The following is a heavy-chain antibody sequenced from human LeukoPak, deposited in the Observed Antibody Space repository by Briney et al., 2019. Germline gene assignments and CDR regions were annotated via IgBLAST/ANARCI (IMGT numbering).Heavy chain of an antibody. D-gene: IGHD7-27*01. J-gene: IGHJ4*02. Sequence: LAGGSLRLSCAASGFTFSTYSINWVRQAPGKGLQWVSYISAGGGAIYYADSVKGRFTISRDNAENSLYLQMNSLSDEDTDMCYCARDIHWAFDYWGQGTLVTVSS. CDR3: ARDIHWAFDY. V-gene: IGHV3-48*02. CDR2: ISAGGGAI. CDR1: GFTFSTYS.